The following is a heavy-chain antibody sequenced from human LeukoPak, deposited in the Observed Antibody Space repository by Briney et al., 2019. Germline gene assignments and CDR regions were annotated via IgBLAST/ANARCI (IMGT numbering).Heavy chain of an antibody. J-gene: IGHJ3*02. Sequence: SETLSLTCAAYGGSFSGYYWSWIRQPPGKGLEWIGYIYYSGSTNYDPSLKSRVTISVDTSKNQFSLKLSSVTAADTAVYYCAGLLGYGDYGDAFDIWGQGTMVTVSS. V-gene: IGHV4-59*08. D-gene: IGHD4-17*01. CDR1: GGSFSGYY. CDR3: AGLLGYGDYGDAFDI. CDR2: IYYSGST.